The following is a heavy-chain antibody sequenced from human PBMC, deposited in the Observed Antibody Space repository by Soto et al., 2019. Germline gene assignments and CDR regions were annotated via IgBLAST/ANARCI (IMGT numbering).Heavy chain of an antibody. Sequence: QVQLVQSGAEVKKPGSSVKVSCKASGGTFSSYTISWVRQAPGQGLEWMGRIIPILVIANYAQKFQGRVTITADKSTSTAYMELSSLRSEDTAVYYCARGSEGIAVAGNWFDPWGQGTLVTVSS. CDR1: GGTFSSYT. CDR2: IIPILVIA. V-gene: IGHV1-69*02. J-gene: IGHJ5*02. D-gene: IGHD6-19*01. CDR3: ARGSEGIAVAGNWFDP.